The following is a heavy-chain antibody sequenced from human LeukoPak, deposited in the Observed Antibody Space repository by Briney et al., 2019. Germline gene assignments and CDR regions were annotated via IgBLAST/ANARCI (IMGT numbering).Heavy chain of an antibody. J-gene: IGHJ6*02. D-gene: IGHD3-10*01. CDR1: GYSFTSNW. V-gene: IGHV5-51*01. Sequence: GESLKISCKGSGYSFTSNWIAWVRQMPGKGLEWMGIIYPGDSNTIYSPSFQGQVTISVDKSISTAYLQWSSLKASDTAMYYCARSADGSGSYGYYYYGMDVWGQGTTVTVSS. CDR3: ARSADGSGSYGYYYYGMDV. CDR2: IYPGDSNT.